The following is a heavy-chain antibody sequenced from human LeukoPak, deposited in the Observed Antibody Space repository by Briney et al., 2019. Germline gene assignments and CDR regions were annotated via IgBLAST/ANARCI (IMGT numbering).Heavy chain of an antibody. V-gene: IGHV3-53*01. Sequence: PGGSLRLSCAASGFTVSSNYMSWVRQAPGKGLEWVSVIYSGGSTYYADSVKGRFTISRDNSKDTLYLQMNSLRAEDTAVYYCARVPYSGYGAAGGMDVWGQGTTVTVSS. CDR1: GFTVSSNY. D-gene: IGHD5-12*01. CDR2: IYSGGST. J-gene: IGHJ6*02. CDR3: ARVPYSGYGAAGGMDV.